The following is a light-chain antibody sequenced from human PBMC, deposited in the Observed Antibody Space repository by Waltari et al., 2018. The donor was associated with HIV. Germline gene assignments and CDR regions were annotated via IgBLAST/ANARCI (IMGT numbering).Light chain of an antibody. CDR3: SSYTSSSTLDV. CDR2: DVS. V-gene: IGLV2-14*03. CDR1: SRDVGGYNY. J-gene: IGLJ1*01. Sequence: QSALTQPASVSGSPGQSITISCTGTSRDVGGYNYVPWYQQHPGKAPKLMIYDVSYRPSGVSNRFSGSKSGNTASLTISGLQAEDEADYYCSSYTSSSTLDVFGTGTKVTVL.